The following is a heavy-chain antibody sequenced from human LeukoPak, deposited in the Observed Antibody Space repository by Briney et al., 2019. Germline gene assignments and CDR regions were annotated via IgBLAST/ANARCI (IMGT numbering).Heavy chain of an antibody. CDR1: GGSISSYY. V-gene: IGHV4-59*01. Sequence: SEALSLTCTVSGGSISSYYWSWIRQPPGKGLEWIGYIYYSGSTNYNPSLKSRVTISVDTSKNQFSLKLSSVTAADTAVYYCARGLRAAAGKIFYFDYWGQGTLVTVSS. CDR2: IYYSGST. J-gene: IGHJ4*02. D-gene: IGHD6-13*01. CDR3: ARGLRAAAGKIFYFDY.